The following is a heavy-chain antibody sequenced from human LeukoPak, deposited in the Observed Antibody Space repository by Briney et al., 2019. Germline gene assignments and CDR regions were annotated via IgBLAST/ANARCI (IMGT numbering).Heavy chain of an antibody. J-gene: IGHJ4*02. D-gene: IGHD4-23*01. CDR2: IYYSGST. CDR3: ARDRWRAGASSRPEKGY. Sequence: SETLSLTCTVSGGSISSSSYYWGWIRQPPGKGLEWIGSIYYSGSTYYNPSLKSRVTISVDTSKNQFSLKLSSVTAADTAVYYCARDRWRAGASSRPEKGYWGQGTLVTVSS. CDR1: GGSISSSSYY. V-gene: IGHV4-39*07.